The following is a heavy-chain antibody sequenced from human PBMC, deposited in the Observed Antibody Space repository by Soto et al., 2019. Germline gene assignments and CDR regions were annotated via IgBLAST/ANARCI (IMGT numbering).Heavy chain of an antibody. Sequence: GASVKVSCKASGYTFISYDINWVRQATGQGLEWMGWMNPNSGNTGYAQKFQGWVTMTRDTSISTAYMELSRLRSDDTAVYYCARGDDFWSGYLFSGPTPKYRSVFDIWGQGTMVTVSS. J-gene: IGHJ3*02. CDR3: ARGDDFWSGYLFSGPTPKYRSVFDI. CDR2: MNPNSGNT. CDR1: GYTFISYD. D-gene: IGHD3-3*01. V-gene: IGHV1-8*01.